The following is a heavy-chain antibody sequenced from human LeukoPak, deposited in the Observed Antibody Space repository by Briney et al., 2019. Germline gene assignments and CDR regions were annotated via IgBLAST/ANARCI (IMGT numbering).Heavy chain of an antibody. J-gene: IGHJ3*02. CDR2: IIPIFGTA. V-gene: IGHV1-69*05. D-gene: IGHD2-2*01. CDR3: AIYIVVVPAATFDAFDI. CDR1: GGTFSSYA. Sequence: GASVKVSCKASGGTFSSYAISWVGQAPGQGLEWMGGIIPIFGTANYAQKFQGRVTITTDESTSTAYMELCSLRSEDTAVYYCAIYIVVVPAATFDAFDIWGQGTMVTVSS.